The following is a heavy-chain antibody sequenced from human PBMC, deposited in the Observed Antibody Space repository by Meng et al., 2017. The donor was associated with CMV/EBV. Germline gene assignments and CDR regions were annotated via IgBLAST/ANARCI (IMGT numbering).Heavy chain of an antibody. J-gene: IGHJ4*02. Sequence: ASVKVSCKTSGYTFTSYGINWVRQAPGQGLEWMGWISGDYGNTNYAQKLQGRLTMTTDTSTSTAYMGLRSLRSDDTAVYYCARDRCNTISCYSDYWGQGTLVTVSS. CDR1: GYTFTSYG. CDR3: ARDRCNTISCYSDY. V-gene: IGHV1-18*01. D-gene: IGHD2/OR15-2a*01. CDR2: ISGDYGNT.